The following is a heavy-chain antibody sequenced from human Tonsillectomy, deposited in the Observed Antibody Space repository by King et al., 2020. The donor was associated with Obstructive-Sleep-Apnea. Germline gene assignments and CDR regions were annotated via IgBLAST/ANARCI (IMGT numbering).Heavy chain of an antibody. CDR2: MYYSGNT. V-gene: IGHV4-59*08. CDR1: GGSITDYY. CDR3: ARHRGVEDYGGYGDYFDY. J-gene: IGHJ4*02. Sequence: VQLQESGPGLVKPSETLSLTCTVSGGSITDYYWSWIRQPPGKGLELIGYMYYSGNTNFNPSLKIRVTISADTSKIQFSLRLSSVTAADTAVYYCARHRGVEDYGGYGDYFDYWGQGTLVTVSS. D-gene: IGHD5-12*01.